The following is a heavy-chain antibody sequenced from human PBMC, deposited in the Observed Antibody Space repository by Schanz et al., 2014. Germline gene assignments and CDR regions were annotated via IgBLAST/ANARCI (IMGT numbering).Heavy chain of an antibody. J-gene: IGHJ4*02. V-gene: IGHV3-66*01. D-gene: IGHD3-9*01. CDR2: IYGGST. CDR3: ARTTNPFNFDSWPYLDY. CDR1: GFTVSSHY. Sequence: EVQLVESGGGLVQPGGSLRLSCAASGFTVSSHYMSWVRQAPGKGLEWVSFIYGGSTYYTDSVKGRLTISRDNSKNTLYLQMNSLRAEDTAVYYCARTTNPFNFDSWPYLDYWGQGTLVTVSS.